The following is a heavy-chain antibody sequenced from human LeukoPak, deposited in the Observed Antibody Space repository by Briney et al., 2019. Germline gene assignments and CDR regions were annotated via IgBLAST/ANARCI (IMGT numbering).Heavy chain of an antibody. CDR3: AKDRGGSYFDFDY. Sequence: GGSLRLSCAASGFTFSNYAMIWVRQAPGKGLEGVSSISDGGYNTEWVSGISEGGYQTYYADYVKGPLTISRDNSENTLYMQMYSLRAEDTAVYYCAKDRGGSYFDFDYWGQGTLVTVSS. J-gene: IGHJ4*02. V-gene: IGHV3-23*01. CDR1: GFTFSNYA. CDR2: ISEGGYQT. D-gene: IGHD3-10*01.